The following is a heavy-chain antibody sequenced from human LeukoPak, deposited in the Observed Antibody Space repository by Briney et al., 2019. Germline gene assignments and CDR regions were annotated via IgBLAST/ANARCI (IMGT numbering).Heavy chain of an antibody. J-gene: IGHJ4*02. V-gene: IGHV4-39*07. D-gene: IGHD2-15*01. CDR3: ARVNVVAESFDY. CDR2: IYYSGST. Sequence: SETLSLTCTVSGGSISSSSYYWGWIRQPPGKGLEWIGSIYYSGSTYYNPSLKSRVTISVDTSKNQFSLKLSSVTAADTAVYYCARVNVVAESFDYWGQGTLVTVSS. CDR1: GGSISSSSYY.